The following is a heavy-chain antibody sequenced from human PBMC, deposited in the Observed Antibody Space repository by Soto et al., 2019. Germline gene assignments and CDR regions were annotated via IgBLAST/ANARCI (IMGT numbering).Heavy chain of an antibody. V-gene: IGHV3-11*01. D-gene: IGHD2-15*01. Sequence: LRLSCAASGFTFSDYYMTWIRQAPGKGLEWVSYISSSGSGIYYPDSVKGRFTISRDNAKKSLYLQMSSLRAEDTAVYYCARAYSDAFDIWGQGTLVTVSS. CDR2: ISSSGSGI. CDR3: ARAYSDAFDI. CDR1: GFTFSDYY. J-gene: IGHJ3*02.